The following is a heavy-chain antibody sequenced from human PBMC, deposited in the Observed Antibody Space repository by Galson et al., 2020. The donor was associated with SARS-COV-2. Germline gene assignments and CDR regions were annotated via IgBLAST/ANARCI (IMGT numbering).Heavy chain of an antibody. CDR3: VKQGLTLDGLHWFDP. CDR2: IYYTGST. CDR1: GGSISSRSDY. D-gene: IGHD1-1*01. Sequence: ETSETLSLTCTVSGGSISSRSDYWGWIRQPPGKGLEWIGSIYYTGSTYDNPSVKSRVTISVVTSKNQFSLNLSSVTAADTAIYYCVKQGLTLDGLHWFDPWGQGTLVTVSS. V-gene: IGHV4-39*01. J-gene: IGHJ5*02.